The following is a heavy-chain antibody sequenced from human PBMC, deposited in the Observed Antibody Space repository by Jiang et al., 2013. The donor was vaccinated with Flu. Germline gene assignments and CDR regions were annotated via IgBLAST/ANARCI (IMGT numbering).Heavy chain of an antibody. CDR1: GFTFEDYA. D-gene: IGHD2-21*02. V-gene: IGHV3-9*01. Sequence: VQLVESGGGLVQPGGSLRLSCAASGFTFEDYAMNWVRQAPGKGLEWVSGISWNSGSTGYADSVKGRFTMSRDNAQNSLYLQMNSLRPEDTALYYCAKSINKVTAIRAFDIWGQGTMVTVSS. CDR3: AKSINKVTAIRAFDI. CDR2: ISWNSGST. J-gene: IGHJ3*02.